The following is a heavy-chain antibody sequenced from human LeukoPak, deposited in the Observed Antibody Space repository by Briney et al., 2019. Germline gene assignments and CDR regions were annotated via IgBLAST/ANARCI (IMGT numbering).Heavy chain of an antibody. V-gene: IGHV3-9*01. CDR3: AKGPYYYDSSGYYTDY. J-gene: IGHJ4*02. Sequence: GRSLRLSCAASGFTFDDYAMHWVRQAPGKGLEWVSGISWNSGSIGYADSVKGRFTISRDNAKNSLYLQMNSLRAEDTALYYCAKGPYYYDSSGYYTDYWGQGTLVTVSS. CDR1: GFTFDDYA. D-gene: IGHD3-22*01. CDR2: ISWNSGSI.